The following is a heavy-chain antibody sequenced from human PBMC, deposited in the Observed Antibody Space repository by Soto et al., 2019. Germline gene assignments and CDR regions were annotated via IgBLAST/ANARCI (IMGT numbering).Heavy chain of an antibody. CDR3: ASSHAGAHITAAVH. V-gene: IGHV4-30-2*01. CDR2: IYHSGST. J-gene: IGHJ4*02. Sequence: SETLSLTCAVSGGSISSGGYSLSRIRQPPGKGLEWIGYIYHSGSTYYNPSLKSRVTISVDRSKNQFSLKLSSVTAADTAVYYCASSHAGAHITAAVHWGQGTLVTV. CDR1: GGSISSGGYS. D-gene: IGHD6-13*01.